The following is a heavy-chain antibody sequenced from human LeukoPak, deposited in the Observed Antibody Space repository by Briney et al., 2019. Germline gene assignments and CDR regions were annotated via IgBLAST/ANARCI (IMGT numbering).Heavy chain of an antibody. D-gene: IGHD1-26*01. CDR1: GYTFTSYD. Sequence: ASVKVSCKASGYTFTSYDINWVRQATGQGLEWMGWMNPNSGNTGYAQKFQGRVTITRNTSISTAYMELSSLRSEDTAVYYCARSGSYRGYFDYWGQGTLVTVSS. CDR3: ARSGSYRGYFDY. V-gene: IGHV1-8*03. J-gene: IGHJ4*02. CDR2: MNPNSGNT.